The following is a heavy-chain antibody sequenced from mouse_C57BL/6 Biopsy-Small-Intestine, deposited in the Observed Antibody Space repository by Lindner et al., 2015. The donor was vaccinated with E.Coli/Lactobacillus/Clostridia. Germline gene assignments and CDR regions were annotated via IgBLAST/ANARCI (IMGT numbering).Heavy chain of an antibody. CDR2: IYLGNGDT. V-gene: IGHV1-82*01. Sequence: VQLQESGPELVKPGASVKISCKASGYVFSSFWMNWVKQWPGKGLEWIGRIYLGNGDTNYNGKFKAKATLTADKSSSTAYMQLSSLTSEDSAVYFCARTYFYAMDYWGQGTSVTVSS. J-gene: IGHJ4*01. CDR3: ARTYFYAMDY. D-gene: IGHD2-10*01. CDR1: GYVFSSFW.